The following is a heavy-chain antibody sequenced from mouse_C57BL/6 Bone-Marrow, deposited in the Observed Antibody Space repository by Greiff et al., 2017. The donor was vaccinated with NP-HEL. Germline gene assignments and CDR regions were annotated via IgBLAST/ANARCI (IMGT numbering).Heavy chain of an antibody. CDR2: IHPNSGST. V-gene: IGHV1-64*01. Sequence: VQLQQPGAELVKPGASVKLSCKASGYTFTSYWMHWVKQRPGQGLEWIGMIHPNSGSTNYNEKFKSKATLTVDKSSSTAYMELRSLTSEDSAVYYCTRFSYYSKSAMDYWGQGTSVTVSS. D-gene: IGHD2-5*01. CDR1: GYTFTSYW. CDR3: TRFSYYSKSAMDY. J-gene: IGHJ4*01.